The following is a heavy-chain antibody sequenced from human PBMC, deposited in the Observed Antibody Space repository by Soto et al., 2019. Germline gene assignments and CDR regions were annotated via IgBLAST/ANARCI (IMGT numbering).Heavy chain of an antibody. J-gene: IGHJ1*01. CDR3: ARAQGSGFLVS. Sequence: QVQLQESGPGLVKPSQTLSLTCTASGGSISSGDYYWSWIRQPPGKGLEWIGYIYYSGSTYYNPSLNRRXTXSXXTCKTQYPLKLSSVTAADTAVYYCARAQGSGFLVSWGQGTLVTVSS. V-gene: IGHV4-30-4*01. CDR2: IYYSGST. D-gene: IGHD3-10*01. CDR1: GGSISSGDYY.